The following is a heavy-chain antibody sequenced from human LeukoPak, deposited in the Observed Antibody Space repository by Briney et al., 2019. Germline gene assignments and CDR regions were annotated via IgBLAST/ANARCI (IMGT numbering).Heavy chain of an antibody. CDR2: TYYRSKWYN. D-gene: IGHD2-15*01. CDR3: ANLGYWGDWGFVDV. J-gene: IGHJ6*02. CDR1: GDSVSSNSAA. Sequence: SQTLSLSCAISGDSVSSNSAAWNWIRQSPSRGLEWLGRTYYRSKWYNDYAVSVKSRITINPDTSKNQFSLQLNSVTPEDTAVYYCANLGYWGDWGFVDVWGQGTTVTVSS. V-gene: IGHV6-1*01.